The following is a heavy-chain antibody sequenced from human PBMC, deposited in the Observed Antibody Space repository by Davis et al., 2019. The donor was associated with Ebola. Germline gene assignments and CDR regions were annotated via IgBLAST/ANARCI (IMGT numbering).Heavy chain of an antibody. CDR2: ISSNGGST. V-gene: IGHV3-64*02. Sequence: GGSLRLSCAASGFTFSSYAMHWVRQAPGKGLEYVSAISSNGGSTYYADSVKGRFTISRDNSKNTLYLQMGSLRAEDMAVYYCARAMVQGHYYYGMDVWGQGTTVTVSS. CDR3: ARAMVQGHYYYGMDV. D-gene: IGHD3-10*01. CDR1: GFTFSSYA. J-gene: IGHJ6*02.